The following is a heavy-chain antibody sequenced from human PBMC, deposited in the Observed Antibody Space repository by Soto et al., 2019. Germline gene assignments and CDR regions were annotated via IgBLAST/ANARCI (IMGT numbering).Heavy chain of an antibody. Sequence: EVQLLESGGGLVQPGGSLRLSCAASGFTFSSYAMSWVRQAPGKGLEWVSAISGSGGSTYYADSVKGRFTISRDNSKNTLYLQMNSLRAEDTAVYYCAKVAWWGFEEAASVFDYWGQGTLVTVSS. CDR3: AKVAWWGFEEAASVFDY. CDR2: ISGSGGST. V-gene: IGHV3-23*01. D-gene: IGHD2-8*02. J-gene: IGHJ4*02. CDR1: GFTFSSYA.